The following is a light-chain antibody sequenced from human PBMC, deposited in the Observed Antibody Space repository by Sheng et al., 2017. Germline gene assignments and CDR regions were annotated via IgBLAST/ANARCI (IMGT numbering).Light chain of an antibody. CDR2: DDD. Sequence: QSVLSQPPSVSAAPGQRVTISCSGSSRIGHNYVSWYQQFPGRVPRVLIYDDDKRPLGIPDRFSAAKSATSATLDITGLQTEDEADYYCGTWDSSLSAMVFGGGTRLTVL. J-gene: IGLJ2*01. CDR1: SRIGHNY. V-gene: IGLV1-51*01. CDR3: GTWDSSLSAMV.